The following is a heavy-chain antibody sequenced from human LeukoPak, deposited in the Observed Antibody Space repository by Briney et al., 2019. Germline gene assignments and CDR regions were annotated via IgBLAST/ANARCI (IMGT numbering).Heavy chain of an antibody. CDR1: GYTFIDYF. CDR3: ARDGLDGYDL. CDR2: INPSGGST. J-gene: IGHJ5*02. V-gene: IGHV1-46*01. D-gene: IGHD3/OR15-3a*01. Sequence: ASVKVSCKASGYTFIDYFVNWVRQAPGQGLEWVRIINPSGGSTTYSQEFQGRVTVTRDTSTNTVYMEISSLRSEDTAVYYCARDGLDGYDLWGQGTLVTVSS.